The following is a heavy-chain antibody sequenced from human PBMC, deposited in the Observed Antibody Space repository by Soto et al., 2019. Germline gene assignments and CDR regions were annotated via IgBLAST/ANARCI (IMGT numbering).Heavy chain of an antibody. J-gene: IGHJ4*02. D-gene: IGHD3-9*01. CDR2: INHSGST. V-gene: IGHV4-34*01. CDR1: GGSFSGYY. Sequence: SETLSLTCAVYGGSFSGYYWSWIRQPPGKGLEWIGEINHSGSTNYNPSLKSRVTISVDTSKNQFSLKLSSVTAADTAVYYCARRTYDILTGYYRLGRIDYWGQGTLVTVSS. CDR3: ARRTYDILTGYYRLGRIDY.